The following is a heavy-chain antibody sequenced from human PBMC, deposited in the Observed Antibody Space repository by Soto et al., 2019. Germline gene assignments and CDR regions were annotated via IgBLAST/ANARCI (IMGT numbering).Heavy chain of an antibody. Sequence: PSETLPLTCTVSGGSISSYYWSWIRQPPGKGLEWIGYIYYSGSTNYNPSLKSRVTISVDTSKNQFSLKLSSVTAADTAVYYCARRWTSYYGSGSYFWFDPWGQGTLVTVS. CDR1: GGSISSYY. CDR2: IYYSGST. J-gene: IGHJ5*02. D-gene: IGHD3-10*01. CDR3: ARRWTSYYGSGSYFWFDP. V-gene: IGHV4-59*01.